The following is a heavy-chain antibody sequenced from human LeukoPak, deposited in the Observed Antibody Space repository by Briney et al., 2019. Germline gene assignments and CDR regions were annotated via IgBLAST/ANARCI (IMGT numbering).Heavy chain of an antibody. D-gene: IGHD4-23*01. Sequence: GASVKVSCKASGFTFTRFYFHWVRQAPGQGLEWMGVINPNGQTACYAQRFQGRVTMTRDTPTSTLYMELFSLRSDDTATYYGVRDNSIADRGWWFDPWGQGTLVTVSS. V-gene: IGHV1-46*01. CDR1: GFTFTRFY. CDR2: INPNGQTA. J-gene: IGHJ5*02. CDR3: VRDNSIADRGWWFDP.